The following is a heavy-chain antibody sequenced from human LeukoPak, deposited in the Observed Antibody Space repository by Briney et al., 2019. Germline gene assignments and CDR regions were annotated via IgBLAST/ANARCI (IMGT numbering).Heavy chain of an antibody. Sequence: SETLSLTCTVSGGSIISYYWSWVRQPAGKWLEWHVHIYTSVSTNYNPSLKSRVTMSVDTSKNQFSLKLSSVTAADTDVYYCARGAPHCSSNSCFDYWGQGTLVTVSS. CDR3: ARGAPHCSSNSCFDY. D-gene: IGHD2-2*01. CDR1: GGSIISYY. V-gene: IGHV4-4*07. J-gene: IGHJ4*02. CDR2: IYTSVST.